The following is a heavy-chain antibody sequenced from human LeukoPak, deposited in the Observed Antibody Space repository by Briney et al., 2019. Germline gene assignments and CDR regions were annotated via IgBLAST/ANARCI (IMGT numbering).Heavy chain of an antibody. CDR3: ARVDTAMVLDY. J-gene: IGHJ4*02. CDR2: IIPIFGTA. CDR1: GGTFSSYA. D-gene: IGHD5-18*01. Sequence: GASVKVSCKASGGTFSSYAISWVRQAPGQGLEWMGGIIPIFGTANYAQKFQDRVTSTADESTSTAYLELSSLRSEDTAVYYCARVDTAMVLDYWGQGTLVTVSS. V-gene: IGHV1-69*13.